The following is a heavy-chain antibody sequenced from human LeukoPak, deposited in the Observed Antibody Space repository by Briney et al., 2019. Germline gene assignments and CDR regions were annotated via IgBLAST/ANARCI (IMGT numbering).Heavy chain of an antibody. Sequence: SETLSLTCTVPGGSISNYYWSWIRQPPGKGLECIGYIYYSGTTNYNPSLKSRVTISVDTSKNQFSLKLSSVTAADTAVYYCARHGGYSSPYLHWGQGTLVTVSS. CDR3: ARHGGYSSPYLH. J-gene: IGHJ1*01. V-gene: IGHV4-59*08. CDR2: IYYSGTT. D-gene: IGHD6-13*01. CDR1: GGSISNYY.